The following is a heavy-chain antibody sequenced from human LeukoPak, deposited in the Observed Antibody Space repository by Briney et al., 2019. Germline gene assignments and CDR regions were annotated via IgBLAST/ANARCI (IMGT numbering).Heavy chain of an antibody. D-gene: IGHD3-3*01. V-gene: IGHV4-59*12. J-gene: IGHJ6*03. CDR1: GGSISRYY. Sequence: SETLSLTCTVSGGSISRYYWSWIRQSPGKGLEWIGYIYYSGSTNYNPSLKSRVTMSVDTSKNQFSLKLSSVTAADTAVYYCARGFSYDFWSGPYYMDVWGKGTTVTVSS. CDR3: ARGFSYDFWSGPYYMDV. CDR2: IYYSGST.